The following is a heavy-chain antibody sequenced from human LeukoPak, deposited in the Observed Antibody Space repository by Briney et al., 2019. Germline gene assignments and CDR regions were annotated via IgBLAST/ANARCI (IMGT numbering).Heavy chain of an antibody. CDR2: IYYSGST. D-gene: IGHD2/OR15-2a*01. CDR3: ARGLYSSREYAY. CDR1: GGSISSYY. J-gene: IGHJ4*02. Sequence: SETLSLTCTVSGGSISSYYWSWIRQPPGKGLEWIGYIYYSGSTYYNPSLRSRVTILRDTSKNQFSLKLSSVTAADTAVYYCARGLYSSREYAYWGQGALVTVSS. V-gene: IGHV4-59*12.